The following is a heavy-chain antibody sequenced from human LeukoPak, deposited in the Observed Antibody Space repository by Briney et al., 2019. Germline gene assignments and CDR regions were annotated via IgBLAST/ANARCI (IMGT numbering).Heavy chain of an antibody. V-gene: IGHV1-24*01. Sequence: ASVNVSCKVSGSTLTDLSMHWVRQAPGEGLEWMGGFDPEDGEPIYAQKFQGRVTMTEDTSTDTVHMELSSLRSEDTAVYYCATDFLGFDPWGQGTLVTVSS. CDR1: GSTLTDLS. D-gene: IGHD2/OR15-2a*01. CDR3: ATDFLGFDP. CDR2: FDPEDGEP. J-gene: IGHJ5*02.